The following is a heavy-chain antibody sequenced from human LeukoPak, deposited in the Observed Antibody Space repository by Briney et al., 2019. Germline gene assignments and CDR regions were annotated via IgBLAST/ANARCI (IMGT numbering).Heavy chain of an antibody. Sequence: GGSLRLSCAASGFTLSSYWMSWVRQAPGKGLEWVSYISGSTSTIKYADSVMGRFTISRDNAKNSLYLQMNSLRDEDTAVYYCARDLYGDYSFDYWGQGTLVTVSS. CDR2: ISGSTSTI. D-gene: IGHD4-17*01. CDR3: ARDLYGDYSFDY. CDR1: GFTLSSYW. V-gene: IGHV3-48*02. J-gene: IGHJ4*02.